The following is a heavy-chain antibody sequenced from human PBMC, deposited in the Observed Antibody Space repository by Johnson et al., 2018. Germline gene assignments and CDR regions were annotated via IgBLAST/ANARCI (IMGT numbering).Heavy chain of an antibody. CDR3: ARGILTGDDAFDI. D-gene: IGHD7-27*01. J-gene: IGHJ3*02. CDR1: GDTFSSYT. CDR2: IIPILGIA. Sequence: QVQLVQSGAEVKKPGSSVKVSCKTSGDTFSSYTISWVRQAPGQGLEWMGRIIPILGIANYAQKFQGRVTITADKSTRTAFRELKSLRSEDTAVYYCARGILTGDDAFDIWGQGTMVTVSS. V-gene: IGHV1-69*04.